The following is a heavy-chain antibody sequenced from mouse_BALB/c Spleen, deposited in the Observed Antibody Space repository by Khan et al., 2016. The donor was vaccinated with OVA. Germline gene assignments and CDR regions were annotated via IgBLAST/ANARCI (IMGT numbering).Heavy chain of an antibody. D-gene: IGHD1-1*01. CDR1: GFNIKDYY. CDR3: TRGNYGNWYFDV. V-gene: IGHV14-1*02. Sequence: VQLKESGAELVRPGALVKLSCKASGFNIKDYYIHWVKQRPEQGLEWIGWIDPENGNTIYDPKFQGKASITADTSSNTVYLQLSSLTSEDTAVYYFTRGNYGNWYFDVWGAGTTVTVSS. CDR2: IDPENGNT. J-gene: IGHJ1*01.